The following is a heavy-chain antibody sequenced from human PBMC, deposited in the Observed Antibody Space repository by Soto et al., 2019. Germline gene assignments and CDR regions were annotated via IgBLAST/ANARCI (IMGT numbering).Heavy chain of an antibody. V-gene: IGHV4-31*03. J-gene: IGHJ4*02. CDR3: SRGILV. Sequence: QVQLRESGPGLVKPSQTMSLTCTVSGGSINSGGYCWSWIRQHPGKGLEWIGCISYGGGTAYKASRKSRVTISVDTSKNQFSLKLSSVTAADTAVYYCSRGILVWGQGTLITVSS. CDR1: GGSINSGGYC. D-gene: IGHD5-18*01. CDR2: ISYGGGT.